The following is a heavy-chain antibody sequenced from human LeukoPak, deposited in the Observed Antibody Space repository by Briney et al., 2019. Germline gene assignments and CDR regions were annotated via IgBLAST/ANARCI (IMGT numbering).Heavy chain of an antibody. CDR3: ALSSTSCPFDY. Sequence: GGPLRLSCAASGFTFSSYAMHWVRQAPGKGLEWVAVISYDGSNKYYADSVKGRFTISRDNSKNTLYLQMNSLRAEDTAVYYCALSSTSCPFDYWGQGTLVTVSS. V-gene: IGHV3-30*04. CDR2: ISYDGSNK. D-gene: IGHD2-2*01. CDR1: GFTFSSYA. J-gene: IGHJ4*02.